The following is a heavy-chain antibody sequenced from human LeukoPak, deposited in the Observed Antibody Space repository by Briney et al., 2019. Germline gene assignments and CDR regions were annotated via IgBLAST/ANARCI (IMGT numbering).Heavy chain of an antibody. Sequence: GGSLRLSCAASGFTFASYAMTWVRQAPGKGLEWVSSISATDGSTYYADSVRGRFTISRDNSKNTLFLQMNSLRAEDTALYYCVACSSASCYGDRFDPWGQVTLVTVSS. CDR1: GFTFASYA. CDR2: ISATDGST. J-gene: IGHJ5*02. V-gene: IGHV3-23*01. D-gene: IGHD2-2*01. CDR3: VACSSASCYGDRFDP.